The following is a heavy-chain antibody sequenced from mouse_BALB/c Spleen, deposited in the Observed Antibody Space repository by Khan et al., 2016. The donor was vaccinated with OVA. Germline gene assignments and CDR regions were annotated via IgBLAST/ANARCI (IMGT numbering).Heavy chain of an antibody. J-gene: IGHJ2*01. V-gene: IGHV5-6*01. CDR2: ISSGGSYT. CDR3: ARQYSNSFFEY. Sequence: DVQLVESGGDLVKPGGSLKLSCAASGFTFSSFGMSWIRQTPDKRLEWVATISSGGSYTYYPDSVKGRFTIPRDNAKNTLYLQMRSLKSEDTAMYYCARQYSNSFFEYWGQGTTLTVSS. D-gene: IGHD2-5*01. CDR1: GFTFSSFG.